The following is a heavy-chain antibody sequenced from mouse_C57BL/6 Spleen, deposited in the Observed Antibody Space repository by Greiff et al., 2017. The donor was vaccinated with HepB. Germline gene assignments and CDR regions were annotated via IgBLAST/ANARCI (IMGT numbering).Heavy chain of an antibody. J-gene: IGHJ3*01. Sequence: EVHLVESGGGLVKPGGSLKLSCAASGFTFSDYGMHWVRQAPEKGLEWVAYISSGSSTIYYADTVKGRFTISRDNAKNTLFLQMTSLRSEDTAMYYCASRGSSSWFAYWGQGTLVTVSA. CDR3: ASRGSSSWFAY. CDR2: ISSGSSTI. CDR1: GFTFSDYG. V-gene: IGHV5-17*01. D-gene: IGHD1-1*01.